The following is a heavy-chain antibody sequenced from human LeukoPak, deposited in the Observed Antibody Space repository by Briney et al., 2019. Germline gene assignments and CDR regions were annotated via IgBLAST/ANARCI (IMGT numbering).Heavy chain of an antibody. Sequence: QTGGSLRLSCAASGFTFSNYGMAWVRQAPGKGLEWVSTIAVVGGNTHYADSVEGRFTISRQDSNNALHLQLNGLRAEDTAIYYCARDCCSGGGPLDIWGQGTLVTVSS. CDR2: IAVVGGNT. CDR1: GFTFSNYG. CDR3: ARDCCSGGGPLDI. D-gene: IGHD2-15*01. V-gene: IGHV3-23*01. J-gene: IGHJ4*02.